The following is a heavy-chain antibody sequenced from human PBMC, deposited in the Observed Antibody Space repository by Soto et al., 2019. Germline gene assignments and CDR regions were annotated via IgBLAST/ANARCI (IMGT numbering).Heavy chain of an antibody. CDR3: ARGFWSGLEPHYYYYGMDV. CDR2: TYYRSKWYN. Sequence: SQTLSLTCAISGDSVSSNSAAWNWIRQSPSRGLEWLGRTYYRSKWYNDYAVSVKSRITINPDTSKNQFSLQLNSVTPEDTAVYYCARGFWSGLEPHYYYYGMDVWGQGTTVTV. J-gene: IGHJ6*02. D-gene: IGHD1-1*01. V-gene: IGHV6-1*01. CDR1: GDSVSSNSAA.